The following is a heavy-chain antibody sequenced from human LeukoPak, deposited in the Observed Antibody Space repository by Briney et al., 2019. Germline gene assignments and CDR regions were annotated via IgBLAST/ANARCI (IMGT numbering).Heavy chain of an antibody. D-gene: IGHD5-18*01. V-gene: IGHV1-2*02. Sequence: GASVKVSCKASGYTFTAYYLHWMRQAPGQGLEWMGWINPNSGGTIYAQKFQGRVTMTRDTSISTAYMELSRLRSDDTAVYYCASLASGYSSDAYFDSWGQGTLVTVSS. CDR1: GYTFTAYY. CDR2: INPNSGGT. CDR3: ASLASGYSSDAYFDS. J-gene: IGHJ4*02.